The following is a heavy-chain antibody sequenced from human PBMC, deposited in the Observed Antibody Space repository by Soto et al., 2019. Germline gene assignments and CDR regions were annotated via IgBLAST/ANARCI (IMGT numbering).Heavy chain of an antibody. Sequence: GASVKVSCKASGGTFSSYAISWVRQAPGQGLEWMGGIIPIFGTANYAQKFQGRVTITADKSTSTAYMELSSLRSEDTAAYYCARGTTMIVLPYYFDYWGQGTLVTVSS. D-gene: IGHD3-22*01. CDR1: GGTFSSYA. V-gene: IGHV1-69*06. CDR3: ARGTTMIVLPYYFDY. J-gene: IGHJ4*02. CDR2: IIPIFGTA.